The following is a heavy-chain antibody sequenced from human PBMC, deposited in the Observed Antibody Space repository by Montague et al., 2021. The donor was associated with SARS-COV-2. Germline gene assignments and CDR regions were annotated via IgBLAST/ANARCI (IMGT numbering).Heavy chain of an antibody. D-gene: IGHD2-2*01. CDR3: ARVRAVPAAMRIFSLGRSYDGMDV. V-gene: IGHV4-34*01. J-gene: IGHJ6*02. CDR2: INHSGST. CDR1: GGSFSGYY. Sequence: SETLSLTCAVYGGSFSGYYWSWIRQPPGKGLEWIGEINHSGSTNYNPSLRSRVTISVDTSKNPFSLKLSSVTAPDTAVYYCARVRAVPAAMRIFSLGRSYDGMDVWGQGTAVTVSS.